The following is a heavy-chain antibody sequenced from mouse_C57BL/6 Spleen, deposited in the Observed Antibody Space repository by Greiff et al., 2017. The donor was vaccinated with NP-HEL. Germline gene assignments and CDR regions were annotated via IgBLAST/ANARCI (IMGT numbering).Heavy chain of an antibody. Sequence: EVQRVESGGDLVKPGGSLKLSCAASGFTFSSYGMSWVRQTPDKRLEWVATISSGGSYTYYPDSVKGRFTISRDNAKNTLYLQMSSLKSEDTAMYYCAGGSSSYAMDYWGQGTSVTVSS. V-gene: IGHV5-6*01. CDR2: ISSGGSYT. CDR1: GFTFSSYG. CDR3: AGGSSSYAMDY. D-gene: IGHD1-1*01. J-gene: IGHJ4*01.